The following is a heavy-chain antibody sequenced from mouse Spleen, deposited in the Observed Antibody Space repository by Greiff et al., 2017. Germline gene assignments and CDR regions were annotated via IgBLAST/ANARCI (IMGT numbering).Heavy chain of an antibody. J-gene: IGHJ2*01. D-gene: IGHD2-10*01. CDR2: IYPRDGST. CDR3: AKAYYGNDH. Sequence: QVQLQQSGPELVKPGASVKLSCKASGYTFTSYDINWVKQRPGQGLEWIGWIYPRDGSTTYNEKFKGKATLTVDTSSSTAYMELHSLTSGDSAVYFCAKAYYGNDHWGQGTTLTVSS. V-gene: IGHV1-85*01. CDR1: GYTFTSYD.